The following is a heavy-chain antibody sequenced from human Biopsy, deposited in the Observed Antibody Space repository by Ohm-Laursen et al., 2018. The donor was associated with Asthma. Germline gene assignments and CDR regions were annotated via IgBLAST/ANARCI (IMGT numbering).Heavy chain of an antibody. D-gene: IGHD5-12*01. J-gene: IGHJ6*02. V-gene: IGHV1-69*01. CDR3: ARGYSGSDRIVYYYSGLEV. CDR2: LIPVLGTP. Sequence: SSAKVSCKASGDSFSNYAISWVRQAPGQGLEWMGGLIPVLGTPDHAQMFEGRVTITANESTSTAYMELSSLSSEDTAVYYCARGYSGSDRIVYYYSGLEVWGQGTTVTVSS. CDR1: GDSFSNYA.